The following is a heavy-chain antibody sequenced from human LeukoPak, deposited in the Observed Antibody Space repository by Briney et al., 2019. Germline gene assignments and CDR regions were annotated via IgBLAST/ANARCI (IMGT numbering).Heavy chain of an antibody. Sequence: GESLKISCKGSGYSFTSYCIAWVCQMPGKGVEWMGIIYSGDSDTRYSPSFQGQVTISADKSTTTASLQWSSLEASDTAMYYCARRLHPSGAIDYWGQGTLVTVSS. D-gene: IGHD3-10*01. V-gene: IGHV5-51*01. CDR2: IYSGDSDT. CDR1: GYSFTSYC. J-gene: IGHJ4*02. CDR3: ARRLHPSGAIDY.